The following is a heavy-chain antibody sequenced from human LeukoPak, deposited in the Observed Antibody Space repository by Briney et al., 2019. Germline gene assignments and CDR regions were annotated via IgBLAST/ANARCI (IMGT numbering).Heavy chain of an antibody. CDR1: GGTFSSYA. CDR3: AREPPVMRIAVPREGLS. CDR2: IIPILGIA. J-gene: IGHJ5*02. V-gene: IGHV1-69*04. D-gene: IGHD6-6*01. Sequence: PVASVKVSCKASGGTFSSYAISWVRQAPGQGLEWMGRIIPILGIANYAQKFQGRVTITADKSTSTAYMELSSLRSEDTAVYYCAREPPVMRIAVPREGLSWGQGTLVTVSS.